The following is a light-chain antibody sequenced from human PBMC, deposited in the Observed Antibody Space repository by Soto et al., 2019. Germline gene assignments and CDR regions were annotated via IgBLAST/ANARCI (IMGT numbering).Light chain of an antibody. V-gene: IGLV1-47*01. CDR1: SSNIGSNY. CDR3: AAWDDSLV. Sequence: QSVLTQPPSASGTPGQRVTISCSGSSSNIGSNYVYWYQQLPGTAPKLLIYRNNQRPSGVPDRFSGSKSGTSASLAISGLRSEDEADYYCAAWDDSLVFGGGTSSPS. CDR2: RNN. J-gene: IGLJ2*01.